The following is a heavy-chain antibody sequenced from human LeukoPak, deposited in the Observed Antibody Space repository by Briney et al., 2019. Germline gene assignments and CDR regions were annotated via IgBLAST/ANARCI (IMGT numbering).Heavy chain of an antibody. J-gene: IGHJ4*02. D-gene: IGHD4-17*01. CDR2: IRYDGSNK. Sequence: GGSLRLSCAASGFTFSSYGMHWVRQAPGKGLEWVSFIRYDGSNKYYAASVKGRFTIPSDNAKNPLYLQMNSLRAEDTAVYYCARGGDYRYYFDYWGQGTLVTVSS. CDR3: ARGGDYRYYFDY. V-gene: IGHV3-30*02. CDR1: GFTFSSYG.